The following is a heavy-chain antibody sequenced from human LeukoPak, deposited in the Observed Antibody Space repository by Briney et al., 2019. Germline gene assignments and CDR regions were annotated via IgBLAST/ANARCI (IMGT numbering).Heavy chain of an antibody. CDR1: GFTFSGYA. V-gene: IGHV3-23*01. CDR3: VTVRDHHFDY. J-gene: IGHJ4*02. D-gene: IGHD3-10*01. Sequence: GGSLRLSCAASGFTFSGYAMSWVRQAPEKGLEWVSTIDASGAGTHYADSVKGRFTISRDNSKNTLNLQMNSLRAEDTAVYYYVTVRDHHFDYWGQGTLVTVSS. CDR2: IDASGAGT.